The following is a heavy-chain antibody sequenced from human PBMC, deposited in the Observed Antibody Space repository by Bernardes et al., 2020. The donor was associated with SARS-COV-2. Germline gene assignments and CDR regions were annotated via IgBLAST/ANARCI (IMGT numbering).Heavy chain of an antibody. D-gene: IGHD4-17*01. CDR3: ASVTTETDD. Sequence: ASVKVSCKPSGYSFTGHYIHWVRQAPGQGLEWMGWFNPNSGDTLYARKFQARVSMTRDTSIGTAYMELIRLTSDDSAMYYCASVTTETDDWGQGTLVTVSS. CDR1: GYSFTGHY. CDR2: FNPNSGDT. V-gene: IGHV1-2*02. J-gene: IGHJ4*02.